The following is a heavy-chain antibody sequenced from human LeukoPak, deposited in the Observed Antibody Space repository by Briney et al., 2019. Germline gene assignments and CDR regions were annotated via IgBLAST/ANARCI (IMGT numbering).Heavy chain of an antibody. D-gene: IGHD6-6*01. Sequence: GSLRLSCAASGFTFSSYSMNWVRQAPGKGLECVSSISSSSSYIYYADSVKGRFTISRDNAKNSLYLQMNSLRAEDTAVYYCARADYSSLSFDYWGQGTLVTVSS. V-gene: IGHV3-21*01. CDR3: ARADYSSLSFDY. J-gene: IGHJ4*02. CDR1: GFTFSSYS. CDR2: ISSSSSYI.